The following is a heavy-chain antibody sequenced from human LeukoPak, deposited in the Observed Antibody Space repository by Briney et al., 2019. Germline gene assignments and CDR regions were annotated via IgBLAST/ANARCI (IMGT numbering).Heavy chain of an antibody. CDR3: ARDLKITTFGVLPWDYFDY. V-gene: IGHV1-18*01. D-gene: IGHD3-3*01. CDR1: GYTFTNYG. Sequence: GASVKVSCKASGYTFTNYGISWVRQAPGQGLEWMGWISAYNGNTNYAQKLQGRVTMTTDTSTSTAYMELRSLRSDDTALYYCARDLKITTFGVLPWDYFDYWGQGTLVTVSS. CDR2: ISAYNGNT. J-gene: IGHJ4*02.